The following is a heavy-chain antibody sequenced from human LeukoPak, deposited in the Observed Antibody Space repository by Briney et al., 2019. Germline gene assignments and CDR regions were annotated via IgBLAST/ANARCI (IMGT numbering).Heavy chain of an antibody. V-gene: IGHV4-31*03. Sequence: SQTLSLTCTVSGGSISSGGYYWSWIPQHPGKGLEWIGYIYYSGSTYYNPSLKSRVTLSVDTSKNQFSLKLSSVTAADRAGYCCAIDLAFSGVSCWDKYDVFDIWGQGTMVTVSS. D-gene: IGHD2-15*01. CDR2: IYYSGST. CDR1: GGSISSGGYY. J-gene: IGHJ3*02. CDR3: AIDLAFSGVSCWDKYDVFDI.